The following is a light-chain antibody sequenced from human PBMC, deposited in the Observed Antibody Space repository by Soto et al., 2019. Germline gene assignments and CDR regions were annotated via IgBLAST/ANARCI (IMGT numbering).Light chain of an antibody. Sequence: LKPSPSTLPLAPGDSGTLSCRASQSVSDNNLAWYQLRPGQAPRLLIYGASRRATGIPDRFSGSGSGTDFTLTISRLEPEDFAVYYCQQYGSSGTFGQGTKVDIK. V-gene: IGKV3-20*01. CDR1: QSVSDNN. J-gene: IGKJ1*01. CDR3: QQYGSSGT. CDR2: GAS.